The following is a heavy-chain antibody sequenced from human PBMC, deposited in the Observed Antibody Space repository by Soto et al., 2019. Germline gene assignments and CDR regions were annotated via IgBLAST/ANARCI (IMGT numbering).Heavy chain of an antibody. CDR3: AKDIGDYGDYGRYFGY. CDR2: ISWNSGSI. J-gene: IGHJ4*02. CDR1: GFTFDDYA. V-gene: IGHV3-9*01. D-gene: IGHD4-17*01. Sequence: EVQLVESGGGLVQPGRSLRLSCAASGFTFDDYAMHWVRQAPGKGLEWVSGISWNSGSIGYADSVKGRFTTSRDNAKKSLYLQMNSMGAEDTALYYCAKDIGDYGDYGRYFGYWGQGILVAVSS.